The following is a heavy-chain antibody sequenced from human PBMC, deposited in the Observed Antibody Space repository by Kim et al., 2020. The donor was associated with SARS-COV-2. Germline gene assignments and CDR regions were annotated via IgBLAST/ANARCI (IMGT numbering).Heavy chain of an antibody. V-gene: IGHV3-66*01. CDR1: GFTVSSNY. CDR3: ARDNLIYCSSTSCHQTPAYYGMDV. D-gene: IGHD2-2*01. Sequence: GGSLRLSCAASGFTVSSNYMSWVRQAPGKGLEWVSVIYSGGSTYYADSVKGRFTISRDNSKNTLYLQMNSLRAEDTAVYYCARDNLIYCSSTSCHQTPAYYGMDVWGQGTTVTVSS. CDR2: IYSGGST. J-gene: IGHJ6*02.